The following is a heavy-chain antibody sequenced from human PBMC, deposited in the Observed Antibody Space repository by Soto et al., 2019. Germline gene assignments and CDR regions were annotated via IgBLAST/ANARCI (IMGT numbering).Heavy chain of an antibody. J-gene: IGHJ6*02. D-gene: IGHD6-19*01. CDR3: ARGRSVVAVAGNRWNYGMDV. CDR1: GGSFSGYY. Sequence: SETLSLTCAVYGGSFSGYYWSWIRQPPGKGLEWIGEINHSGSTNYNPSLKSRVTISVDTSKNQFSLKLSSVTAADTAVYYCARGRSVVAVAGNRWNYGMDVWGQGTTVTVSS. CDR2: INHSGST. V-gene: IGHV4-34*01.